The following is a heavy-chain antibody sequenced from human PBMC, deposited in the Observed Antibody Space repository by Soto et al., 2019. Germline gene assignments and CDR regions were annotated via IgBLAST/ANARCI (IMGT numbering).Heavy chain of an antibody. J-gene: IGHJ6*02. Sequence: ASVKVSCKASGYTFTSYGISWVRQAPGQGLEWMGWISAYNGNTSYAQTLQGRVTMTPDTSTSTAYVELRSLRSDATAVYYCARDSRTEQQLYKWDYYYYVMDGWGEGTTVTVS. CDR2: ISAYNGNT. CDR3: ARDSRTEQQLYKWDYYYYVMDG. CDR1: GYTFTSYG. D-gene: IGHD6-13*01. V-gene: IGHV1-18*01.